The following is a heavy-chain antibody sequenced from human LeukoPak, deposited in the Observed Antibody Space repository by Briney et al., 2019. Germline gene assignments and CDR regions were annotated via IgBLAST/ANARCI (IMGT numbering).Heavy chain of an antibody. CDR1: GGSISSYY. Sequence: SETLSLTCTVSGGSISSYYWSWIRQHPGKGLEWIGYIYYSGSTYYNPSLKSRVTISVDTSKNQFSLKLSSVTAADTAVYYCARDRGGRYGPYYFDYWGQGTLVTVSS. J-gene: IGHJ4*02. CDR3: ARDRGGRYGPYYFDY. CDR2: IYYSGST. D-gene: IGHD6-19*01. V-gene: IGHV4-59*06.